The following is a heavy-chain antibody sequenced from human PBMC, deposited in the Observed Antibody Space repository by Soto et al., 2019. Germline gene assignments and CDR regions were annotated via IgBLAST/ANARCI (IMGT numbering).Heavy chain of an antibody. CDR3: AREYVVTSAFDI. CDR1: GGSISSSSYY. J-gene: IGHJ3*02. D-gene: IGHD2-21*02. CDR2: IYYSGST. Sequence: SETLSLTCTVSGGSISSSSYYWGWIRQPPGKGLEWIGSIYYSGSTYYNPSLKSRVTISVDTSKNQFSLKLGSVTAADTAVYYCAREYVVTSAFDIWGQGTMVTVS. V-gene: IGHV4-39*01.